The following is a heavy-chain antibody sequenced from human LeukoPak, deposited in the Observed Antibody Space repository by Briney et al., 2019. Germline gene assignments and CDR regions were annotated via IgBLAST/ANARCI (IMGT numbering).Heavy chain of an antibody. CDR3: TKGDITMIPD. Sequence: GESLRLSCAASGFTVSNNYMSWVRQAPGKGLEWVSIIYSGGTTYYADSVKGRFTISRDNSKNTLFLQMNSLRAEDTAVYYCTKGDITMIPDWGQGTLVTVSS. V-gene: IGHV3-53*01. D-gene: IGHD3-22*01. CDR2: IYSGGTT. CDR1: GFTVSNNY. J-gene: IGHJ4*02.